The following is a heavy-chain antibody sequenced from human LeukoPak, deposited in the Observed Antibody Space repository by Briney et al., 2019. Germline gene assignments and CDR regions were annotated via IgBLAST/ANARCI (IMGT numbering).Heavy chain of an antibody. J-gene: IGHJ4*02. CDR1: GFTFSSYE. CDR2: ISSSGSTI. V-gene: IGHV3-48*03. Sequence: PGGSLRLSCAASGFTFSSYEMNWVRKAPGKGLEWVSYISSSGSTIYYADSVKGRFTISRDNAKNSLYLQMNSLRAEDTAVYYCARVASIASLLDYWGQGTLVTVSS. D-gene: IGHD3-16*02. CDR3: ARVASIASLLDY.